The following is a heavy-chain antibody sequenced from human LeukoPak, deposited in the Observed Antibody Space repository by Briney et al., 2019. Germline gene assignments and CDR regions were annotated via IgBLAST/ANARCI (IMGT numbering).Heavy chain of an antibody. J-gene: IGHJ4*02. CDR1: GFTFSNYG. V-gene: IGHV3-30*02. Sequence: GGSLRLSCAASGFTFSNYGIHWVRQAPGKGLEWVAFIRSDGSIKYYTDSVKGRFTISRDNSKNTLYLQMSSLRGEDTAVYHCAKDEAAAGVDFDYWGQGTLVTVYS. CDR3: AKDEAAAGVDFDY. D-gene: IGHD6-13*01. CDR2: IRSDGSIK.